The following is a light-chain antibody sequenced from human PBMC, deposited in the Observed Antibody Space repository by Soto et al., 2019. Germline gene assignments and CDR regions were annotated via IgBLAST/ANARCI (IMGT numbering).Light chain of an antibody. CDR1: QGISSY. J-gene: IGKJ3*01. Sequence: AIRMTQSPSSLSASTGVRVTITCRASQGISSYLAWYQQKPGKAPKLLIYAASTLQSGVPSRFSGSGSGTDFTLTISCLQSEDFATYYCQQYYSYPPFGPGTKVDIK. CDR2: AAS. V-gene: IGKV1-8*01. CDR3: QQYYSYPP.